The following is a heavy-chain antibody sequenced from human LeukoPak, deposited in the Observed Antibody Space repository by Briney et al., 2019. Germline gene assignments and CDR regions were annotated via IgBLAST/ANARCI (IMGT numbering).Heavy chain of an antibody. Sequence: GGSLRLSCTASGFSFNGHWMHWARQLPGKGLVWVSRISPTGSTTSYADSVKGRFTVSRDNAKNTLYLQVNNLRAEDTAVYYCARGPNSNWSGLDFWGQGTLLTVSS. CDR3: ARGPNSNWSGLDF. J-gene: IGHJ4*02. V-gene: IGHV3-74*01. CDR1: GFSFNGHW. CDR2: ISPTGSTT. D-gene: IGHD6-6*01.